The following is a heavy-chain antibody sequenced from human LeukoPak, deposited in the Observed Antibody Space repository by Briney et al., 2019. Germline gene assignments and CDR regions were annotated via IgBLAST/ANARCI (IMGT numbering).Heavy chain of an antibody. CDR2: IYPGDSDT. V-gene: IGHV5-51*01. CDR1: GYSFTSYW. Sequence: GESLKISCKGSGYSFTSYWIGWVRQMPGKGLEWMGIIYPGDSDTRYSPSFQGQVTISADKSISTAYLQWSSLKASDTAMYYCARQNSYDSRGYWGPFDYWGQGTLVTVSS. J-gene: IGHJ4*02. CDR3: ARQNSYDSRGYWGPFDY. D-gene: IGHD3-22*01.